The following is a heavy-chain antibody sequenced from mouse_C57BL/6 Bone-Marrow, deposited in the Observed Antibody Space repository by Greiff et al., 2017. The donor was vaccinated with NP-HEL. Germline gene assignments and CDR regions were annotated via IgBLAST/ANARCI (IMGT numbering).Heavy chain of an antibody. J-gene: IGHJ4*01. Sequence: VQLQESGAELMKPGASVKLSCKATGYTFPGYWIEWVKQRPGHGLEWIGEILPGSGSTNYNEKFKGKATFTADTSSNTTYMKLSSLTIEVSAFYYCARGKYGSSYGYAMDYWGQGTSVTVSS. CDR1: GYTFPGYW. D-gene: IGHD1-1*01. V-gene: IGHV1-9*01. CDR2: ILPGSGST. CDR3: ARGKYGSSYGYAMDY.